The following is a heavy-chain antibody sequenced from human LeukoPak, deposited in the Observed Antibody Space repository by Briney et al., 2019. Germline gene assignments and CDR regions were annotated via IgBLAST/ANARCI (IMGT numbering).Heavy chain of an antibody. CDR2: IYPGDSDT. J-gene: IGHJ4*02. CDR3: ARHFRSNGDYGPPDY. Sequence: GESLKISCKGSGYSFTSYWIAWLRQMPGNGLEWMGIIYPGDSDTRYSPSFQGQVTISADKSISTAYLQWSSLKASDTAIYYCARHFRSNGDYGPPDYWGQGTLVTVPS. CDR1: GYSFTSYW. V-gene: IGHV5-51*01. D-gene: IGHD4-17*01.